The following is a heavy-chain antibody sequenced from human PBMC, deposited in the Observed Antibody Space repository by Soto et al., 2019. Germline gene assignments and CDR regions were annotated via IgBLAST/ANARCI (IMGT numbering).Heavy chain of an antibody. J-gene: IGHJ4*02. D-gene: IGHD2-15*01. CDR2: IYWDDDK. CDR1: GFSLSTSGVG. V-gene: IGHV2-5*02. Sequence: QITLKESGPTLVKPTQTLTLTCTFSGFSLSTSGVGVGWIRQPPGKALEWLALIYWDDDKRYSPSLKSRLTITKDTSKNQVVLTMTNMDPVDTATYYCAHAGIDQYCSGGSCYYGRAFFYWGQGTLVTVSS. CDR3: AHAGIDQYCSGGSCYYGRAFFY.